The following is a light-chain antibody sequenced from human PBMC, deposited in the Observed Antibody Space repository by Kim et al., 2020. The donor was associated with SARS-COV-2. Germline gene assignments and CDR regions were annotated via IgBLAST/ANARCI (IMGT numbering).Light chain of an antibody. CDR2: YDS. V-gene: IGLV3-21*04. J-gene: IGLJ3*02. Sequence: APGKTARITCGGNNIGSKSEHWYQQKPGQAPVLVIYYDSDRPSGIPERFSGSNSGNTATLTISRVEAGDEADYYCQVWDSSSDHWVFGGGTKLTVL. CDR1: NIGSKS. CDR3: QVWDSSSDHWV.